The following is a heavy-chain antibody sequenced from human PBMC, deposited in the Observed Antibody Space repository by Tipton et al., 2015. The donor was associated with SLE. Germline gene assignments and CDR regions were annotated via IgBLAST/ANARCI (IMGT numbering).Heavy chain of an antibody. CDR3: GSTLEDTVMVQED. CDR2: IIPIFGTA. J-gene: IGHJ4*02. CDR1: GGTFSSYA. Sequence: QSGPEVKKPGASVKVSCKASGGTFSSYAISWVRQAPGQGLEWMGGIIPIFGTANYEQKFQGRVTMTADEPTSTAYMEPSSLRSEGTAVYSCGSTLEDTVMVQEDWGQATLVAVSS. V-gene: IGHV1-69*01. D-gene: IGHD5-18*01.